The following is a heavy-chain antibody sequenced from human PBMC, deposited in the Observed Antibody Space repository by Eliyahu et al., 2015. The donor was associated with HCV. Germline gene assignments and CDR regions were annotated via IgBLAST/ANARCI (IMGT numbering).Heavy chain of an antibody. CDR2: VKSGAST. V-gene: IGHV4-34*01. J-gene: IGHJ4*02. Sequence: QVQLHQWGAGLLKPSETLSLXXAVYGGSYSGYYWTWVRQPPGKGLQWIGEVKSGASTKYNPSLGSRVTISVDTSKNQFSLRVTSVTAADTAIYYCVTGPVDPFDYWGQGTLVTVSS. D-gene: IGHD5-12*01. CDR1: GGSYSGYY. CDR3: VTGPVDPFDY.